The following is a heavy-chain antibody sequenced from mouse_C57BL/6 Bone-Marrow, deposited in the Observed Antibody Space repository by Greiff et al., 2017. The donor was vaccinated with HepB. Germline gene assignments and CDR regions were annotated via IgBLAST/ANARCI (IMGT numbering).Heavy chain of an antibody. J-gene: IGHJ4*01. D-gene: IGHD1-3*01. CDR3: VRHIRNAMDY. V-gene: IGHV10-1*01. CDR1: GFSFNTYA. CDR2: IRSKSNNYAT. Sequence: EVMLVESGGGLVQPKGSLKLSCAASGFSFNTYAMNWVRQAPGKGLEWVARIRSKSNNYATYYADSVKDRFTISRDDSESMLYLQMNNLKTEDTAMYYCVRHIRNAMDYWGQGTSVTVSS.